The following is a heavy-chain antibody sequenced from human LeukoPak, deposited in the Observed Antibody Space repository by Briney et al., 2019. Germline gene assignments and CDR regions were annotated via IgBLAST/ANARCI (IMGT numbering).Heavy chain of an antibody. CDR2: IRSKASGGTT. CDR1: GFTFGDYT. Sequence: GGSLRLSCTASGFTFGDYTMSWFRQPPGKGLEWVGFIRSKASGGTTDYAASVRGRFTISRDDSKSIAYLQQNSLKTEDTAVYYCARGGYLYGAWGQGSLVTVSS. CDR3: ARGGYLYGA. D-gene: IGHD3-10*01. V-gene: IGHV3-49*03. J-gene: IGHJ5*02.